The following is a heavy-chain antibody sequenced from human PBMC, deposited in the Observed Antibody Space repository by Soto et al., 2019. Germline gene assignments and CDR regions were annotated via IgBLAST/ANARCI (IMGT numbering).Heavy chain of an antibody. J-gene: IGHJ5*02. Sequence: ASVKVSCKAAGYTFTSYGISWVRQAPGQGLEWMGWISTYNGNTNFTQKLQGRVTMTTDTSTSTAYMELRSLRSDDTAVYYCARDREYNWNYNWFDPWGQGTLVTVSS. CDR1: GYTFTSYG. D-gene: IGHD1-7*01. CDR2: ISTYNGNT. CDR3: ARDREYNWNYNWFDP. V-gene: IGHV1-18*01.